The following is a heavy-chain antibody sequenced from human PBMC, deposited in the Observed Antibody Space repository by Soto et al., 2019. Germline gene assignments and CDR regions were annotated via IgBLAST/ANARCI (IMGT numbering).Heavy chain of an antibody. CDR3: ARSQKYSSGWLDY. J-gene: IGHJ4*02. Sequence: SVKVSCKASGYTFTGYYMRWVRQAPGQGLEWMGWISAYNGNTNYAQKFQGRVTMTTDTSTSTAYMELRSLRSDDTAVYYCARSQKYSSGWLDYWGQGTLVNVSS. CDR1: GYTFTGYY. V-gene: IGHV1-18*04. CDR2: ISAYNGNT. D-gene: IGHD6-19*01.